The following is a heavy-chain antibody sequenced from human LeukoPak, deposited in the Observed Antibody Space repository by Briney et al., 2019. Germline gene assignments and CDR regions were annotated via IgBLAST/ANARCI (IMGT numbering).Heavy chain of an antibody. V-gene: IGHV5-51*01. J-gene: IGHJ4*02. CDR2: MYPGDSDD. CDR1: GYRLTNYW. Sequence: GEALKISCKGSGYRLTNYWIGWVRQMPGEGVELMGIMYPGDSDDRYSRSFEGQVTISHSKFINPAHLQWSSMKASDTAMYFCAGRSAAAYYFDYWGQGTLVTVSS. D-gene: IGHD6-13*01. CDR3: AGRSAAAYYFDY.